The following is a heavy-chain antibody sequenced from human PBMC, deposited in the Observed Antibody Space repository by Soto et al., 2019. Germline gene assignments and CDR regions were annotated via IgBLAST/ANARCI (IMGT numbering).Heavy chain of an antibody. CDR2: IYYSGST. CDR3: ARERICSSTSCYRKFEY. CDR1: GGYISSYY. J-gene: IGHJ4*02. V-gene: IGHV4-59*12. D-gene: IGHD2-2*02. Sequence: SETLSLTCTVAGGYISSYYWSWIRQPPGKGLEWIGYIYYSGSTNYNPSLKSRVTISVDTSKNQFSLKLSSVTAADTAVYYCARERICSSTSCYRKFEYWGQGTLVTVSS.